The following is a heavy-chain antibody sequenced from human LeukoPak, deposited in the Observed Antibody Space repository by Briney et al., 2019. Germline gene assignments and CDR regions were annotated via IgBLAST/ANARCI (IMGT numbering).Heavy chain of an antibody. CDR3: AKDGQSGYEIISRLDDALNDFDY. J-gene: IGHJ4*02. V-gene: IGHV3-30-3*01. Sequence: GGSLRLSCAASGFTFSSYAMHWVRQAPGKGLEWVAVISYDGSNKYYADSVKGRFTISRDNSKNTLYLQMNSLRAEDTAVYYCAKDGQSGYEIISRLDDALNDFDYWGQGTLVTVSS. CDR1: GFTFSSYA. CDR2: ISYDGSNK. D-gene: IGHD5-12*01.